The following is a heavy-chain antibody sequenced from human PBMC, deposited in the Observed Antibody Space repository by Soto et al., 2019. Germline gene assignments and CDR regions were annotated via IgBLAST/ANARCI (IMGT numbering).Heavy chain of an antibody. CDR1: GFTFSDYG. CDR2: ISYDGSNK. J-gene: IGHJ4*02. D-gene: IGHD5-18*01. V-gene: IGHV3-30*18. CDR3: AKSKVQLWLLIDY. Sequence: QVQLVESGGGVVQPGRSLRLSCAASGFTFSDYGMHWVRQAPGKGLEWVAIISYDGSNKYYADSVKGRFTISRDNXKNTLYLQMNSLRTEDTAVYYCAKSKVQLWLLIDYWGQGTLVTVSS.